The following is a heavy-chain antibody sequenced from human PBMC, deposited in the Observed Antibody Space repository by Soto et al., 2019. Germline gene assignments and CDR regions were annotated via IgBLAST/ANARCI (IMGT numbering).Heavy chain of an antibody. Sequence: PGGSLRLSCAASGFTFSSYAMSWVRQAPGKGLEWVSAISGSGGSTYYADSVKGRFTISRDNSKNTLYLQMNSLRAEDTAVYYCANPFQPEAAARTGDYWGQGTLVSASS. D-gene: IGHD6-13*01. CDR3: ANPFQPEAAARTGDY. CDR2: ISGSGGST. V-gene: IGHV3-23*01. J-gene: IGHJ4*02. CDR1: GFTFSSYA.